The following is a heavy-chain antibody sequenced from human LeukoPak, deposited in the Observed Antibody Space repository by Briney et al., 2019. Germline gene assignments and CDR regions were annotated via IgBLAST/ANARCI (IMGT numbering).Heavy chain of an antibody. Sequence: SETLSLTCTVSGGSISSGSYYRSWIRQPAGKGLEWIGRIYTSGSTNYNPSLKSRVTISVDTSKNQFSLKLSSVTAADTAVYYCARAGLGTHSSATPFDPWGQGTLVTVSS. CDR3: ARAGLGTHSSATPFDP. J-gene: IGHJ5*02. CDR1: GGSISSGSYY. D-gene: IGHD6-19*01. V-gene: IGHV4-61*02. CDR2: IYTSGST.